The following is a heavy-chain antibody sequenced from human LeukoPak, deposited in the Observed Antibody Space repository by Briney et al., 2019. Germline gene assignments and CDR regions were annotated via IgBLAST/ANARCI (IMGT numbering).Heavy chain of an antibody. V-gene: IGHV4-59*01. J-gene: IGHJ5*02. CDR1: GGSISSYY. Sequence: SETLSLTCTVSGGSISSYYWSWIRQPPGKGLEWIGYIYYSGSTNYNPSLKSRVTISVDTSKNQFSLKLSSVTAADTAVYYFKKKPAYEILTGENWFDPWGQGTLVTVSS. D-gene: IGHD3-9*01. CDR2: IYYSGST. CDR3: KKKPAYEILTGENWFDP.